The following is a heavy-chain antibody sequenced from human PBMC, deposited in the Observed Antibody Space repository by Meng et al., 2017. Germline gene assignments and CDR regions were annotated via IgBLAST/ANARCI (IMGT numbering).Heavy chain of an antibody. V-gene: IGHV1-18*01. CDR1: GYTFTSYG. CDR3: ASGIAVADRDY. CDR2: ISAYNGNT. Sequence: ASVKVSCKASGYTFTSYGISWVRQAPGQGLEWMGWISAYNGNTNYAQKLQGRVTMTTDTSTSTAYMELSRLRSDDTAVYYCASGIAVADRDYWGQGTLVTVSS. D-gene: IGHD6-19*01. J-gene: IGHJ4*02.